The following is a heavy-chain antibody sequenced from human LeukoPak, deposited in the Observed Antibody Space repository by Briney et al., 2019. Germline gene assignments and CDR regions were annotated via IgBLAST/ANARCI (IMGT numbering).Heavy chain of an antibody. D-gene: IGHD3-3*01. V-gene: IGHV4-61*02. Sequence: RTSETLSLTCTVSGGSISSGSYYWSWIRQPAGKGLEWIGRIYTSGSTNYNPSLKSRVTISVDTSKNQFSLKLSSVTAADTAVYYCAATSDYYDFWSGYSDYWGQGTLVTVSS. CDR2: IYTSGST. CDR1: GGSISSGSYY. CDR3: AATSDYYDFWSGYSDY. J-gene: IGHJ4*02.